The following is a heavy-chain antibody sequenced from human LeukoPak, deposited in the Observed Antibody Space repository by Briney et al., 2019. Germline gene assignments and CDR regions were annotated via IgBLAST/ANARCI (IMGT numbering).Heavy chain of an antibody. D-gene: IGHD3-10*01. CDR1: GYSISSGYY. CDR2: IYHSGST. J-gene: IGHJ4*02. CDR3: AGSFSGSYSLGDY. Sequence: PSETLSLTCAVPGYSISSGYYWGWIRQPPGKGLEWIGSIYHSGSTYYNPSLKGRVTISVDTSKNQFSLKLSSVTAADTAVYYCAGSFSGSYSLGDYWGQGTLVTVSS. V-gene: IGHV4-38-2*01.